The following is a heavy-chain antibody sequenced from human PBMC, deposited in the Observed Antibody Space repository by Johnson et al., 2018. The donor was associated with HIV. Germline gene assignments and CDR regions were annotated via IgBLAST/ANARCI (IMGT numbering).Heavy chain of an antibody. V-gene: IGHV3-66*02. CDR1: GFTFSDYY. CDR2: SLNSGRS. J-gene: IGHJ3*02. D-gene: IGHD1-1*01. CDR3: ARDVTAGNDAFDI. Sequence: VQLVESGGGLVQPGGSLRLSCAASGFTFSDYYMSWIRQAPGKGLEWVSGISLNSGRSYYADSVKGRPTLSRDNSNNTLYLQMNSLRAEDTAVYYCARDVTAGNDAFDIWGQGTMVTVSS.